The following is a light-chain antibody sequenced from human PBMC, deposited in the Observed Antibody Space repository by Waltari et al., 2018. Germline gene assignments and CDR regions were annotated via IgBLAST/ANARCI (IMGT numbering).Light chain of an antibody. Sequence: EIVLTQSPATLSLSPGERATLSCRSSQSVSSYLAWYQQKPGQAPRLLIYDASNRATGIPARFSGSRSGTDFTLTISSLEPEDFAVYYCQQYRTFGQGTKVEIK. V-gene: IGKV3-11*01. J-gene: IGKJ1*01. CDR1: QSVSSY. CDR3: QQYRT. CDR2: DAS.